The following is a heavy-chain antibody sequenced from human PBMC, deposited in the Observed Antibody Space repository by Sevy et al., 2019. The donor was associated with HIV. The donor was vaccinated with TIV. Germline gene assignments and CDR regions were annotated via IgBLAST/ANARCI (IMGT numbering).Heavy chain of an antibody. CDR3: TRGLATADTPEYYFDY. J-gene: IGHJ4*02. Sequence: GGSLRLSCTTSGFTFDDFAMSWFRQAPGKGLEWVAFITRNSYEAYGGTTDYAASVKGRFIIARDESKSIAYLQMNSLKTEDTAVYYCTRGLATADTPEYYFDYWGQGTLVTVSS. CDR1: GFTFDDFA. V-gene: IGHV3-49*03. D-gene: IGHD5-12*01. CDR2: ITRNSYEAYGGTT.